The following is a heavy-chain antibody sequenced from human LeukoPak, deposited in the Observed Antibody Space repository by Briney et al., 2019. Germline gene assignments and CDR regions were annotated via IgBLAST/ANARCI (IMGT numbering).Heavy chain of an antibody. Sequence: MSSETLSLTCTVSGGSISSYYWSWIRQPAGKGLEWIGRIYSTGSTNYNPSLESRVTMSLDTSKNQFSLRLTSLTAADTAVYYCARNRPAFDIWGQGTMVTVSS. V-gene: IGHV4-4*07. CDR2: IYSTGST. D-gene: IGHD1-14*01. CDR3: ARNRPAFDI. CDR1: GGSISSYY. J-gene: IGHJ3*02.